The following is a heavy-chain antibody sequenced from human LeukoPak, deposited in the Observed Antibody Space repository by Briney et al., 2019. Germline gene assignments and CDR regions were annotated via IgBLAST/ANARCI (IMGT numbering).Heavy chain of an antibody. Sequence: SETLSVTCTVSGGSISSGGYYWSWIRQHPGKGLEWIGYIYYSGSTYYNPSLKSRVTISVDTSKNQFSLKLSSVTAADTAVYYCARDRTRITGTTPTLYFDYWGQGTLVTVSS. V-gene: IGHV4-31*03. CDR1: GGSISSGGYY. J-gene: IGHJ4*02. D-gene: IGHD1-20*01. CDR3: ARDRTRITGTTPTLYFDY. CDR2: IYYSGST.